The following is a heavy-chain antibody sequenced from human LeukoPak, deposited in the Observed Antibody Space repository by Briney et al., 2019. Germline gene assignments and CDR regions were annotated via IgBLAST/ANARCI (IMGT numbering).Heavy chain of an antibody. CDR2: SYYSGST. V-gene: IGHV4-31*03. CDR3: ARDYSSGYYYPAGAFDI. J-gene: IGHJ3*02. Sequence: SETLSLTCTVSGGSISSGGYYWSWIRQHPGKGREWIGYSYYSGSTYYNPSLKSRVTISVDTSKNQFSLKLSTVTAADTAVYSCARDYSSGYYYPAGAFDIWGQGTMVTVSS. D-gene: IGHD3-22*01. CDR1: GGSISSGGYY.